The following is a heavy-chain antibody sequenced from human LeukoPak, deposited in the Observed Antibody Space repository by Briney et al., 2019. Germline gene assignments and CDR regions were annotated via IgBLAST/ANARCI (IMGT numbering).Heavy chain of an antibody. CDR3: AKLAVGSVAAYYYYGMDV. CDR1: GFTVTSNY. Sequence: PGGSLRLSCAPSGFTVTSNYMSWVRQAPGKGLEWVSVIYSGGSTYYADSVKGRFTISRDNSKNTLYLQMNSLRAEDTAVYYCAKLAVGSVAAYYYYGMDVWGQGTTVTVSS. CDR2: IYSGGST. D-gene: IGHD2-15*01. J-gene: IGHJ6*02. V-gene: IGHV3-53*01.